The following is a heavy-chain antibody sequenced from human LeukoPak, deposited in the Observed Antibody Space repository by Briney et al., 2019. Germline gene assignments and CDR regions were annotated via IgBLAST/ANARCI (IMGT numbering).Heavy chain of an antibody. Sequence: PSQTLSLTCAVSGGSISSGGYFWSWIRQPPGKGLEWIGYIYHSGSTYYNPSLKSRVTISVDRSKNQFSLKLSSVTAADTAVYYCARQIVVGPYFDYWGQGTLVTVSS. CDR3: ARQIVVGPYFDY. CDR2: IYHSGST. D-gene: IGHD3-22*01. CDR1: GGSISSGGYF. V-gene: IGHV4-30-2*01. J-gene: IGHJ4*02.